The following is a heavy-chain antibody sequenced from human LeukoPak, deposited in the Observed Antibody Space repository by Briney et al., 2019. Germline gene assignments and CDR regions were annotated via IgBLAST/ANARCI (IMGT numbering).Heavy chain of an antibody. Sequence: SETLSLACTVSGGSISSSSYYWGWIRQPPGKGLEWIGYIYYSGSTNYNPSLKSRVTISVDTSKNQFSLKLSSVTAADTAVYYCATATQQLALWGQGTLVTVSS. CDR3: ATATQQLAL. V-gene: IGHV4-61*05. CDR2: IYYSGST. CDR1: GGSISSSSYY. D-gene: IGHD6-13*01. J-gene: IGHJ4*02.